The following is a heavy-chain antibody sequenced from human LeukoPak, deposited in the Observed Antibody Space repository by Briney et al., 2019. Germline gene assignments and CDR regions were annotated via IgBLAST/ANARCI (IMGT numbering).Heavy chain of an antibody. CDR1: GFTFSNAW. J-gene: IGHJ4*02. Sequence: GGSLRLSCAASGFTFSNAWMSWVRQAPGKGLEWVDRIKSKTDGGTTDYAAPVKGRFTISRDDSKNTLYLQMNSLKTEDTAVYYCTTALSSRSTVTGDYWGQGTLVTVSS. D-gene: IGHD4-17*01. V-gene: IGHV3-15*01. CDR2: IKSKTDGGTT. CDR3: TTALSSRSTVTGDY.